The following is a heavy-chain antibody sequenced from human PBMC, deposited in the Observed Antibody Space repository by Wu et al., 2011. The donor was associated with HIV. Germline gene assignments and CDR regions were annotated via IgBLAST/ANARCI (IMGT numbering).Heavy chain of an antibody. CDR1: GYTFTSYY. D-gene: IGHD2-15*01. J-gene: IGHJ3*02. CDR3: ARRCSGGTCSDAFDT. CDR2: INPSGGST. V-gene: IGHV1-46*01. Sequence: QVQLVQSGAEVKKPGASVKVSCKASGYTFTSYYMHWVRQAPGQGLEWMGIINPSGGSTTYAQKFQGRVTMTRDTSTSTVYMELSSLRSEDTAVYYCARRCSGGTCSDAFDTWGQGTMVTVSS.